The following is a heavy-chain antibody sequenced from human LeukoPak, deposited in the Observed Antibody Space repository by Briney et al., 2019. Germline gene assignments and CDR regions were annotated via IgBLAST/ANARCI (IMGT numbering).Heavy chain of an antibody. CDR2: IYYSGST. D-gene: IGHD5-18*01. CDR3: ARVGYSYAPYYFDY. J-gene: IGHJ4*02. Sequence: SETLSLTCTVSGGSISSYYWSWIRQPPGKGLEWIGYIYYSGSTNYNPSLKSRVTISVDTSKNQFSLKLSSVTAADTAVYYCARVGYSYAPYYFDYWGQGTLVTVSS. V-gene: IGHV4-59*12. CDR1: GGSISSYY.